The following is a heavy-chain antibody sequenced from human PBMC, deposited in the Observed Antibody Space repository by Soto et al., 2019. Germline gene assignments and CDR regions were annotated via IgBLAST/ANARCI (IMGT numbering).Heavy chain of an antibody. V-gene: IGHV4-34*01. CDR1: GGSFSGYY. CDR2: INHSGST. J-gene: IGHJ4*02. Sequence: TSETLSLTCAVYGGSFSGYYWNWIRQPPGKGLEWIGEINHSGSTNYSPSLKSRVTISVDTSKNQFSLKLSSVTAADTAVYYCARGYGWNFDYWGQGTLVTVSS. CDR3: ARGYGWNFDY. D-gene: IGHD6-19*01.